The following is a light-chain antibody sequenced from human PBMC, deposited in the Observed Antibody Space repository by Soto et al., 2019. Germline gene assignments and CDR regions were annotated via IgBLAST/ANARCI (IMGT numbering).Light chain of an antibody. V-gene: IGKV3-11*01. CDR1: QSVSSY. CDR2: DTS. Sequence: EFVLTQSPATLSLSPGDTATLSCRASQSVSSYSAWYQQKPGQAPRLLIYDTSNRATGIPARFSGSGSVTGFTLTIGGLKPEDFAVYYFQQRYNWQYTFGLGTRLEIK. J-gene: IGKJ2*01. CDR3: QQRYNWQYT.